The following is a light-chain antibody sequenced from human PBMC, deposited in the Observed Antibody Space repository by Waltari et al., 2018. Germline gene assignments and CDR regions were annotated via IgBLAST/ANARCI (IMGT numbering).Light chain of an antibody. Sequence: DIQMTQSPSSLSASVGDRVTITCRASQSISSYLNWYQIKPGKAPKLLTYDASRLQSGVPSRFSGSGSGTDFTLTISSLQPDDFAIYHCQQSFSTPWTFGQGTNVEI. CDR3: QQSFSTPWT. CDR2: DAS. CDR1: QSISSY. V-gene: IGKV1-39*01. J-gene: IGKJ1*01.